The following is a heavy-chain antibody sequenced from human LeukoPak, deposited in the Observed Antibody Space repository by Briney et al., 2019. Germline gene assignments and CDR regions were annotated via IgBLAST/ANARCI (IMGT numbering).Heavy chain of an antibody. CDR3: AKRGVVIRVILVGFHKEAYYFDS. J-gene: IGHJ4*02. CDR2: MSDSGGRT. D-gene: IGHD3-22*01. Sequence: PVGSLRLSCAASGITLSSYDMSWVRQAPGKGLEWVAGMSDSGGRTNYADSVKGRFTISRDNPKNTLYLQMNSLRTEDTAVYFCAKRGVVIRVILVGFHKEAYYFDSWGQGALVTVSS. V-gene: IGHV3-23*01. CDR1: GITLSSYD.